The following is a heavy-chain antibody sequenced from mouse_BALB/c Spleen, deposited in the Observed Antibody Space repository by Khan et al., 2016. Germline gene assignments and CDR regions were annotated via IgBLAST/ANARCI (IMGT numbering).Heavy chain of an antibody. CDR1: GDSITSGY. Sequence: EVQLQESRPSLVKPSQTLSLTCSVTGDSITSGYWNWIRKFPGNKLEYMGYISYSGSTYYNPSLTSRISITRDTSKNQYYLQLNSVTTEDTATYYCARDYGSSYYAMDYWGQGTSVTVSS. CDR2: ISYSGST. CDR3: ARDYGSSYYAMDY. D-gene: IGHD1-1*01. V-gene: IGHV3-8*02. J-gene: IGHJ4*01.